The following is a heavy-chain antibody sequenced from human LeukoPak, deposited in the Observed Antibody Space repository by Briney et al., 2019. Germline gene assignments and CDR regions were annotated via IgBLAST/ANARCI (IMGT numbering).Heavy chain of an antibody. CDR1: GGSISSGGYY. Sequence: PSETLSLTCTVSGGSISSGGYYWSWIRQHPGKGLEWIGYIYYSGSTYYNPSLKSRVTISVDTSKNQFSLKLSSVTAADTAVYYCARGMTVTTAVGWFDPWGQGTLVTVSS. CDR2: IYYSGST. J-gene: IGHJ5*02. D-gene: IGHD4-17*01. CDR3: ARGMTVTTAVGWFDP. V-gene: IGHV4-31*03.